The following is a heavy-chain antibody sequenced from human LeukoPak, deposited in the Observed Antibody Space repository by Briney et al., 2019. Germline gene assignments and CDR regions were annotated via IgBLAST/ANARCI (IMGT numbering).Heavy chain of an antibody. D-gene: IGHD1-14*01. CDR3: ARRGAPDGLDV. CDR1: GYRFTSYW. V-gene: IGHV5-51*01. J-gene: IGHJ6*02. CDR2: IYPGDSDT. Sequence: EDSLKISCKVSGYRFTSYWIAWVRQMPGKGLEYMGIIYPGDSDTRYSPSFQGQVTISVDKSISIAYLQWSSLKASDTAMYYCARRGAPDGLDVWGRGTTVTVSS.